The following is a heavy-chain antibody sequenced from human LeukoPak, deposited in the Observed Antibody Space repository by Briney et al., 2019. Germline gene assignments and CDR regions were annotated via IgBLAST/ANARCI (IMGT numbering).Heavy chain of an antibody. Sequence: ASVKVSCKTSGYTFTKYGISWVRQAPGQGLEWMGWITTYNGNTDYAQKVQGRLTMTADTSTSTAYMELRSLRSDDTAVYYCAKDQLAVAGIDWGQGTLVSVS. CDR1: GYTFTKYG. D-gene: IGHD6-19*01. J-gene: IGHJ4*02. CDR2: ITTYNGNT. CDR3: AKDQLAVAGID. V-gene: IGHV1-18*01.